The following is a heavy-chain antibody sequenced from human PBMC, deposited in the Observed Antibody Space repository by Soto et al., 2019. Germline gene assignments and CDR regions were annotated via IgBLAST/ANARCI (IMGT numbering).Heavy chain of an antibody. V-gene: IGHV3-74*01. CDR3: TRDIGGKGAY. D-gene: IGHD3-10*01. Sequence: GGSLRLSCAASGFTFSSYWMHWVRQVPGKGLLWVSRIDEYGSTINYADSVKGRFTISRDNARITLYLEMNSLRAEDTALYYCTRDIGGKGAYWGPGTLVTVSS. CDR2: IDEYGSTI. J-gene: IGHJ4*02. CDR1: GFTFSSYW.